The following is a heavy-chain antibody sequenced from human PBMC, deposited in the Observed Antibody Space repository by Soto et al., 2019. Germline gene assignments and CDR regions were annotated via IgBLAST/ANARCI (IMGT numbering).Heavy chain of an antibody. D-gene: IGHD3-9*01. CDR2: INAGNGNT. V-gene: IGHV1-3*01. CDR3: ARVTGYYAPDY. CDR1: GYTFTSYA. Sequence: QVQLVQSGAEVKKPGATVKVSCKASGYTFTSYAMHWVRQAPGQRLEWMGWINAGNGNTKYSQKFQGRVTITRDTSASTAYMELSSLRSEDTTVYYCARVTGYYAPDYWGQGTLVTVSS. J-gene: IGHJ4*02.